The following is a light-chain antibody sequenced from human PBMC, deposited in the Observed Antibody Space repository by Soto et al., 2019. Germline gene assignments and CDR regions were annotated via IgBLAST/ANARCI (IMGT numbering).Light chain of an antibody. J-gene: IGKJ1*01. V-gene: IGKV3-15*01. Sequence: EIVMTQSPATLSVSPGERATFSCRASQSVSSNLAWYQQKPGQAPRLLIYGASTRATGIPARFSGSGSGTEFTLIISSLQSEDFAVYYCQHYNNWPPSWTFGQGTKVEIK. CDR3: QHYNNWPPSWT. CDR1: QSVSSN. CDR2: GAS.